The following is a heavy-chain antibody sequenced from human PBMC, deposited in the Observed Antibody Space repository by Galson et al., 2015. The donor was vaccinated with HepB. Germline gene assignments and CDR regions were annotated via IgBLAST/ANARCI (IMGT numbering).Heavy chain of an antibody. CDR1: GGTFRSYA. CDR3: AMASSAWLQVGVWFDP. D-gene: IGHD6-13*01. J-gene: IGHJ5*02. Sequence: SVKVSCKASGGTFRSYAITWVRQAPGQGLEWMGGIIPIFGTANYAQKFHGRITITAEDSTNTTHMELRSPRSEDTAVYYCAMASSAWLQVGVWFDPWGQGTLVIVSS. CDR2: IIPIFGTA. V-gene: IGHV1-69*13.